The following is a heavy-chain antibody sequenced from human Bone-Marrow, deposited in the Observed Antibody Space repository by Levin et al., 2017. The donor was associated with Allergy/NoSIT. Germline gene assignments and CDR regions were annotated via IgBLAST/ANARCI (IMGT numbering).Heavy chain of an antibody. V-gene: IGHV5-51*01. Sequence: PGESLKISCKTSGYSFTNYWIGWVRQMPGKGLEWMGIIYPGNSATRYSPSLQGQVIISADKSISTAYLQWSSLKASDTAMYYCARPAVAGTAVWFDPWGQGTLVTVSS. CDR2: IYPGNSAT. CDR1: GYSFTNYW. J-gene: IGHJ5*02. CDR3: ARPAVAGTAVWFDP. D-gene: IGHD6-19*01.